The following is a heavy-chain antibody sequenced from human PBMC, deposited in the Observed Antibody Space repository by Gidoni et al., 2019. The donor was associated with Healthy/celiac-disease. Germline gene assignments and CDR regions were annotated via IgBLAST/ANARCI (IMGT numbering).Heavy chain of an antibody. Sequence: EVQLVESRGGLVKPGGSLRLACAASGVTFSNAWMSGVRQAPGKGREWVGRIKSKTDGGTTDYAAPVKGRFTISRDDSKTTLYLQMNSLKTEDTAVYYCTTDALHYDYVWGSYRYLGYWGQGTLVTVSS. CDR2: IKSKTDGGTT. V-gene: IGHV3-15*01. CDR3: TTDALHYDYVWGSYRYLGY. D-gene: IGHD3-16*02. J-gene: IGHJ4*02. CDR1: GVTFSNAW.